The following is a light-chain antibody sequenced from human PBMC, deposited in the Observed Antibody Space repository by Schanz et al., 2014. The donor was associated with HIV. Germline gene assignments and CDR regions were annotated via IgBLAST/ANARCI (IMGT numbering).Light chain of an antibody. CDR1: SSGVGTYNR. J-gene: IGLJ2*01. V-gene: IGLV2-14*02. Sequence: QSALTQPASVSGSPGQSITISCSGTSSGVGTYNRPSWFQHHPGKAPKLMIYEVSKRPSGVSNRFSGSKSGNTASLTISGLQAEDEADYYCSSYTSSSTLVVFGGGTKVTVL. CDR2: EVS. CDR3: SSYTSSSTLVV.